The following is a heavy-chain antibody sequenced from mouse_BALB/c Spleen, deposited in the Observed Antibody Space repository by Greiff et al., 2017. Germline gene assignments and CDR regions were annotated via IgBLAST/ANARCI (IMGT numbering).Heavy chain of an antibody. V-gene: IGHV1-87*01. D-gene: IGHD2-14*01. Sequence: VQLQQSGAELARPGASVKLSCKASGYTFTSYWMQWVKQRPGQGLEWIGAIYPGDGDTRYTQKFKGKATLTADKSSSTAYMQLSSLASEDSAVYYCAREVRGVFAYWGQGTLVTVSA. CDR1: GYTFTSYW. CDR2: IYPGDGDT. CDR3: AREVRGVFAY. J-gene: IGHJ3*01.